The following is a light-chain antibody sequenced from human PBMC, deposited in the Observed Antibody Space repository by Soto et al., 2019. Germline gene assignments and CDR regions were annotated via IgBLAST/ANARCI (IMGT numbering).Light chain of an antibody. V-gene: IGKV1-9*01. J-gene: IGKJ1*01. CDR2: AAS. CDR1: QGISSY. Sequence: DIQLTQSPSFLSASVGDRVTITCRASQGISSYLAWYQQKPGKAPKLLIYAASTLQSGVPSRFSGSRSGTEFTLTISSLQPEDFATYYCQQLNSYPLTFGQGTKVDIK. CDR3: QQLNSYPLT.